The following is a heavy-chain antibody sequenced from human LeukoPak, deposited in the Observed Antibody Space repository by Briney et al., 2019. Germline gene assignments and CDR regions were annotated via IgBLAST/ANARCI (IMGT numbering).Heavy chain of an antibody. D-gene: IGHD1-26*01. J-gene: IGHJ4*02. CDR3: AGRSARYFDS. V-gene: IGHV4-59*01. Sequence: LETLSLTCTVSGDSIDSYYWSWIRQPPGEGLQWIGYVFYSGPTNYDASLKSRVAISVDRSKNQFSLELTSVSAADTAVYYCAGRSARYFDSWGQGTPVTVSS. CDR1: GDSIDSYY. CDR2: VFYSGPT.